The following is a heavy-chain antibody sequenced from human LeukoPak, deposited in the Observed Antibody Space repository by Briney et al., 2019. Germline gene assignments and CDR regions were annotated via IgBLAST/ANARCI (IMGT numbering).Heavy chain of an antibody. CDR2: ISGSGGST. D-gene: IGHD2-2*02. Sequence: GGSLRLSCAASGFTFSSYAMSWVRQAPGKGLGWVSAISGSGGSTYYADSVKGRFTISRDNSKNTLYLQMNSLRAEDTAVYYCAKDQGLCSSTSCYMGPIDYWGQGALVTVSS. V-gene: IGHV3-23*01. CDR3: AKDQGLCSSTSCYMGPIDY. CDR1: GFTFSSYA. J-gene: IGHJ4*02.